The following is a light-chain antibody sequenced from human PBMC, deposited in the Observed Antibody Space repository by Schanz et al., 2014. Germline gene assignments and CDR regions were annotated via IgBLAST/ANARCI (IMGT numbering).Light chain of an antibody. V-gene: IGKV3-15*01. CDR1: QSVSSY. Sequence: EIVLTQSPATLSLSPGERATLSCRASQSVSSYLAWYQQKPGQAPRLLIYGASTRATGIPARFSGSASGTEFTLTISSLQPDDFATYYCQQYNSYSPWTFGQGTKVEIK. J-gene: IGKJ1*01. CDR2: GAS. CDR3: QQYNSYSPWT.